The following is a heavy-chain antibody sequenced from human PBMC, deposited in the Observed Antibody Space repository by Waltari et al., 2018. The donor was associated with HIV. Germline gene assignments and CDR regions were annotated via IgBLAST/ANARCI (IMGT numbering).Heavy chain of an antibody. CDR3: ARDYASSVAGTGY. CDR2: INQDGGDK. V-gene: IGHV3-7*01. J-gene: IGHJ4*02. Sequence: EVHLVESGGVLVAPGGSLRLSCAASGCTFLGSWMSWVRQAPGKGLEWVANINQDGGDKYYVESVKCRFTISRDNAKNSLYLQMNSLRAEDTALYYCARDYASSVAGTGYWGQGTLVTVSS. CDR1: GCTFLGSW. D-gene: IGHD6-19*01.